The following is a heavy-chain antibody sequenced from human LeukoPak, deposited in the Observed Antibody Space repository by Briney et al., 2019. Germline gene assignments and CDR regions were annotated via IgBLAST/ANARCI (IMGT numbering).Heavy chain of an antibody. V-gene: IGHV1-69*04. CDR2: IIPILGIA. J-gene: IGHJ4*02. Sequence: SVRVSCKASGGTFSSYAISWVRQAPGQGLEWMGRIIPILGIANYAQKFQGRVTITADKSTSTAYMELSSLRSEDTAVYYCAADSLVDTAMVPGGYWGQGTLVTVSS. D-gene: IGHD5-18*01. CDR3: AADSLVDTAMVPGGY. CDR1: GGTFSSYA.